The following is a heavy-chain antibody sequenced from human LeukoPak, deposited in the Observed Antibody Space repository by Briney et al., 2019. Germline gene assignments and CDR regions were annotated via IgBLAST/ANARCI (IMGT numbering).Heavy chain of an antibody. CDR2: IYYSGST. V-gene: IGHV4-59*12. J-gene: IGHJ5*02. Sequence: SETLSLTCTVSGGSISSYYWSWIRQPPGKGLEWIGYIYYSGSTNYNPSLKSRVTISVDTSKNQFSLKLSSVTAADTAVYYCARDQFRTPFDPWGQGTLVTVSS. CDR1: GGSISSYY. D-gene: IGHD1-14*01. CDR3: ARDQFRTPFDP.